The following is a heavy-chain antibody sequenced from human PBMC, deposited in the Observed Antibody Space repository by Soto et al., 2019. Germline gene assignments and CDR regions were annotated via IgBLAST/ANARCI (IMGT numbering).Heavy chain of an antibody. V-gene: IGHV1-69*13. J-gene: IGHJ4*02. CDR3: ARVPITMIVVGIPTYFDY. CDR1: GGTFSSYA. CDR2: IIPIFGTA. Sequence: SVKVSCKASGGTFSSYAISWVRQAPGQGLEWMGGIIPIFGTANYAQKFQGRVTITADESTSTAYMELSSLRSEDTAVYYCARVPITMIVVGIPTYFDYWGQGTLVTVSS. D-gene: IGHD3-22*01.